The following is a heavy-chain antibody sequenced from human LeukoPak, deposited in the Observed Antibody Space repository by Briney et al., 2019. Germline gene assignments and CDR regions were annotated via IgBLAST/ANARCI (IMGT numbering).Heavy chain of an antibody. CDR2: VLGSGVPT. CDR3: AKDPNSDYIGTFDI. D-gene: IGHD4-23*01. J-gene: IGHJ3*02. V-gene: IGHV3-23*01. CDR1: GITFNKYG. Sequence: PGGSLRLSCAASGITFNKYGMSWVRQAPGKGLEWVATVLGSGVPTYHAGSVQGRFTISRDNSKNTLYLQMNSLRAEDTAKYYCAKDPNSDYIGTFDIWGQGTMVIVS.